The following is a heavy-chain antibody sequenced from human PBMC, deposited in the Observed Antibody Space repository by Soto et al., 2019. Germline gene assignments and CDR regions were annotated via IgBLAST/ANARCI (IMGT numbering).Heavy chain of an antibody. D-gene: IGHD1-1*01. J-gene: IGHJ4*02. CDR3: ARDLRGTLSPGFDY. V-gene: IGHV4-59*01. CDR1: GGSISSYY. CDR2: IYYSGST. Sequence: QVQLQESGPGLVKPSETLSLTCTVSGGSISSYYWSWIRQPPGKGLEWIGYIYYSGSTNYNPSLKRRVTLSVDTAKNQFSLKVSSVTAADTAVYYCARDLRGTLSPGFDYWGPGTLVTVSS.